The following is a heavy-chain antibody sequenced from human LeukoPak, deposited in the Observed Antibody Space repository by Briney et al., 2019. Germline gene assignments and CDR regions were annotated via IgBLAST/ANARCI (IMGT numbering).Heavy chain of an antibody. Sequence: ASVKVSCKASGYTFTGYYMHWVRQAPGQGLEWMGWINPNSGGTNYAQKFQGRVTMTRDTSNSTAYMELSRLRSDDTAVYYCAVWFGELPAIDYWGQGTLVTVSS. V-gene: IGHV1-2*02. CDR3: AVWFGELPAIDY. CDR1: GYTFTGYY. J-gene: IGHJ4*02. D-gene: IGHD3-10*01. CDR2: INPNSGGT.